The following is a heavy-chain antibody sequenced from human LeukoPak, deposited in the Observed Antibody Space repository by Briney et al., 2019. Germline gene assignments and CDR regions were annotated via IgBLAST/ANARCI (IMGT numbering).Heavy chain of an antibody. CDR1: EFTFSSYW. J-gene: IGHJ6*02. CDR3: ARYCGGDCYGMDV. Sequence: GGSLRLSCAASEFTFSSYWMSWVRQAPGKGLEWVANIKQDGSEKDYVDSVKGRFTISRDNAKNSLYLQMNNLRAEDTAVYYCARYCGGDCYGMDVWGQGTTVTVSS. V-gene: IGHV3-7*01. CDR2: IKQDGSEK. D-gene: IGHD2-21*01.